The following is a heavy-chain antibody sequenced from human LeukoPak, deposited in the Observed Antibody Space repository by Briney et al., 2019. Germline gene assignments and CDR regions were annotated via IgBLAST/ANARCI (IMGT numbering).Heavy chain of an antibody. V-gene: IGHV4-30-4*01. D-gene: IGHD6-13*01. CDR1: GGSISSGDYY. CDR2: IYYSGST. Sequence: SETLSLTCTVSGGSISSGDYYRSWIRQPPGKGLEWIGYIYYSGSTYYNPSLKSRVTISVDTSKNQFSLKLSSVTAADTAVYYCARGSYSRANWFDPWGQGTLVTVSS. CDR3: ARGSYSRANWFDP. J-gene: IGHJ5*02.